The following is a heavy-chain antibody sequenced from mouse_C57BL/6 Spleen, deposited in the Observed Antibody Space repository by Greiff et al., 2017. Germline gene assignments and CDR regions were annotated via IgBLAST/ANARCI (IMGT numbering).Heavy chain of an antibody. Sequence: EVHLVESGGGLVKPGGSLKLSCAASGFTFSSYAMSWVRQTPEKRLEWVATISDGGSYTYYPDNVKGRFTISRDNAKNNLYLPMSHLKSEDTAMYYYASSLYDYASYWYFGFWGTGTTVTVSS. J-gene: IGHJ1*03. D-gene: IGHD2-4*01. CDR2: ISDGGSYT. CDR3: ASSLYDYASYWYFGF. CDR1: GFTFSSYA. V-gene: IGHV5-4*01.